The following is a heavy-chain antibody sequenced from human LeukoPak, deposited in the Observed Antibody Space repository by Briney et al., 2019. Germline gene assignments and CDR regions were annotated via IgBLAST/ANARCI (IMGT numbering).Heavy chain of an antibody. CDR1: GFTFSSYD. Sequence: PGGSLRLSCAASGFTFSSYDMHWVRQPTGKGLEWVSAIGTAGDTYYSHSVKGRFTISRENAKNSLYLHMNSLSAGDTAVYFCARDFHVRLYDIGGYSYWGQGTLVTVSS. D-gene: IGHD3-22*01. J-gene: IGHJ4*02. V-gene: IGHV3-13*01. CDR3: ARDFHVRLYDIGGYSY. CDR2: IGTAGDT.